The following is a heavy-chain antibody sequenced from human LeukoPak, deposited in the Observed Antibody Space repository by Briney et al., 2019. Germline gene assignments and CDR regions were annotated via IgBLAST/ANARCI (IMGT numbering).Heavy chain of an antibody. CDR1: GFTFSSYE. Sequence: GGSLRLSCAASGFTFSSYEMNWVRQAPGKGLEWVSYIDTTGSTIYYADSVKGRFTISRDNAKNPLYLQMNSLRAEDTAVYYCAKDIGSYYDYWGQGILVTVSS. D-gene: IGHD3-10*01. CDR2: IDTTGSTI. J-gene: IGHJ4*02. V-gene: IGHV3-48*03. CDR3: AKDIGSYYDY.